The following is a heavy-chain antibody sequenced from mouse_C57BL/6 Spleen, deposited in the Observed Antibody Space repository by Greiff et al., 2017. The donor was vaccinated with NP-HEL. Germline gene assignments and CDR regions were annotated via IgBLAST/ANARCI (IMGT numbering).Heavy chain of an antibody. J-gene: IGHJ3*01. CDR2: IDPSDSYT. CDR3: ASTRIYGNSAWFAY. V-gene: IGHV1-50*01. Sequence: QVQLQQPGAELVKPGASVKLSCKASGYTFTSYWMQWVKQRPGQGLEWIGEIDPSDSYTNYNQKFKGKATLTVDTSSSTAYMQLSSLTSEDSAVYYCASTRIYGNSAWFAYWGQGTLVTVSA. D-gene: IGHD2-1*01. CDR1: GYTFTSYW.